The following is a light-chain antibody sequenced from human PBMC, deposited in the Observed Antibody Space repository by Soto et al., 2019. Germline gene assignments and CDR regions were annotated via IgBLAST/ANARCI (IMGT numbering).Light chain of an antibody. CDR2: DAS. CDR3: QQRSNWLT. CDR1: PSLSSY. V-gene: IGKV3-11*01. J-gene: IGKJ4*01. Sequence: EIVLTQSPATLSLSPRERATLSCRASPSLSSYLAWYQQKPGQAPRLLIYDASNRATGIPARFSGSGSGTDFTLTISSLEPEDFAVYYCQQRSNWLTFGGGTKVEIK.